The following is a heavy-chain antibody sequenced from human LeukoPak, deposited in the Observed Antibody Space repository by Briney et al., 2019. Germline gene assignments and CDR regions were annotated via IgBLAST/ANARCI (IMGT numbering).Heavy chain of an antibody. D-gene: IGHD2-15*01. CDR1: GGSIRSGSYY. CDR3: ARDKYKFPGYCSGGSCYDFDY. CDR2: IYTRGST. V-gene: IGHV4-61*09. Sequence: TSQTLSLNCTVSGGSIRSGSYYRSSIRQPAGRGVEWIGHIYTRGSTNYNPSLKSRVTISEDTSKNQFSLKLSSVTAADTAVYYCARDKYKFPGYCSGGSCYDFDYWGQGTLVTVSS. J-gene: IGHJ4*02.